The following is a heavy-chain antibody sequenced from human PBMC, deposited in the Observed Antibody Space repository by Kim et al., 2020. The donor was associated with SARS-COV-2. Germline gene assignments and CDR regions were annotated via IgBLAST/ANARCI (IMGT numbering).Heavy chain of an antibody. D-gene: IGHD2-2*01. CDR3: VRGRAGVVPAPILGIGPHYDYFIMDV. V-gene: IGHV4-34*01. Sequence: SETLSLTCAVYGGSFSGHYWSWIRLPPGKGLEWIGKIHESGNTNYSPSLKSRVTISVDTSKNQFSLKLNSVTAADAGLYYCVRGRAGVVPAPILGIGPHYDYFIMDVWGHGTTVSVSS. CDR2: IHESGNT. J-gene: IGHJ6*02. CDR1: GGSFSGHY.